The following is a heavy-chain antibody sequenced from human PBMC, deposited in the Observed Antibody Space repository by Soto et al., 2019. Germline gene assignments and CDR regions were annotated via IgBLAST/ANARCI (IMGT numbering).Heavy chain of an antibody. D-gene: IGHD3-3*01. CDR1: GFTFSNAW. CDR3: AKDFLVYYMDV. V-gene: IGHV3-15*07. J-gene: IGHJ6*03. CDR2: IKSKTDGGTT. Sequence: GGSLRLSCAASGFTFSNAWMNWVRQAPGKGLEWVGRIKSKTDGGTTDYAAPVKGRFTISRDDSKNTLYLQMNSLRAEDTAVYYCAKDFLVYYMDVWGKGTTVTVSS.